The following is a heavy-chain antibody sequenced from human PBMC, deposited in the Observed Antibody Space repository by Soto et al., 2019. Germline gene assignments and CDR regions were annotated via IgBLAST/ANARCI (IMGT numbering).Heavy chain of an antibody. Sequence: SETLSLTCTVSGYSINSDDYWGWIRQPPGKGLEWIASIYHSVSTFYNPSLRSRVTISIDTSKNQFSLKLSSVTAADTAVYYCAREKGSSFSFDYWGQGTLVTVSS. V-gene: IGHV4-38-2*02. J-gene: IGHJ4*02. CDR3: AREKGSSFSFDY. CDR1: GYSINSDDY. D-gene: IGHD6-13*01. CDR2: IYHSVST.